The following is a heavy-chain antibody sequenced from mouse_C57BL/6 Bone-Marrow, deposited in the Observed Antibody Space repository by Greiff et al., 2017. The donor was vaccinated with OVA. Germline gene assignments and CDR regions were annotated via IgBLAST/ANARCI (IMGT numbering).Heavy chain of an antibody. Sequence: VQLQQPGAELVKPGASVKLSCKASGYTFTSYWMQWVKQRPGQGLEWIGEIDPSDSYTNYHQKFKGKATLTVDTSSSTAYMQLSSLTSEDSAVYYCANSPWFAYWGQGTLVTVSA. J-gene: IGHJ3*01. CDR1: GYTFTSYW. V-gene: IGHV1-50*01. CDR2: IDPSDSYT. CDR3: ANSPWFAY. D-gene: IGHD2-12*01.